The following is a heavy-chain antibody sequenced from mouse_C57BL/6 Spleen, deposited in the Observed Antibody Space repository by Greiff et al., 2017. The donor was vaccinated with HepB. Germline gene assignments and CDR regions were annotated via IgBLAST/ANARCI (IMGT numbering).Heavy chain of an antibody. D-gene: IGHD4-1*01. CDR1: GYSITSGYY. J-gene: IGHJ2*01. Sequence: ESGPGLVKPSQSLSLTCSVTGYSITSGYYWNWIRQYPGNKLEWMGYISYDGSNNYNPSLKNRISITRDTSKNQFFLKLNSVTTEDTATYYCAREGLGDYYIDYWGQGTTLTVSS. V-gene: IGHV3-6*01. CDR3: AREGLGDYYIDY. CDR2: ISYDGSN.